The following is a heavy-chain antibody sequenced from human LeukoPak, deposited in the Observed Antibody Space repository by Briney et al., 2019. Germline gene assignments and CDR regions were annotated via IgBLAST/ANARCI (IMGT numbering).Heavy chain of an antibody. CDR2: INRSGGST. J-gene: IGHJ4*02. CDR3: VRGDRRDY. D-gene: IGHD3-22*01. V-gene: IGHV3-21*01. CDR1: GFIFTYSN. Sequence: GGSLRLSCVASGFIFTYSNLNWVRQAPGKGLEWVSSINRSGGSTYYADSVKGRFTISRDNAKNSLYLQMNSLRAEDTAVYFCVRGDRRDYWGQGTLASVSS.